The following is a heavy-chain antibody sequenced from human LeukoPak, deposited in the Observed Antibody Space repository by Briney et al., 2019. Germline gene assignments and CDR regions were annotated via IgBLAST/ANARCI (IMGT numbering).Heavy chain of an antibody. CDR3: ARNPRRKQWLVHNWFDP. Sequence: PSETLSLTCAVYGGSFSGYYWSWIRQPPGKGLEWIGEINHSGSTNYNPSPKSRVTISVDTSKNQFSLKLSSVTAADTAVYYCARNPRRKQWLVHNWFDPWGQGTLVTVSS. CDR1: GGSFSGYY. CDR2: INHSGST. J-gene: IGHJ5*02. V-gene: IGHV4-34*01. D-gene: IGHD6-19*01.